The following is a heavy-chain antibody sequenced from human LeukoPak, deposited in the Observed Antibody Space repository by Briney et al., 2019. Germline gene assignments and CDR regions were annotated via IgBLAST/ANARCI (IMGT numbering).Heavy chain of an antibody. Sequence: GGSLRLSCAASGFRFSDYYMRWIRQAPGKGLEWVSHISSSGSTIYYADSVKGRFTISRDNAKSSLYLQMNSLRAEDTAVYYCARCGGRGYSYGYPSYYYYMDVWGKGTTVTVSS. J-gene: IGHJ6*03. CDR2: ISSSGSTI. V-gene: IGHV3-11*04. CDR3: ARCGGRGYSYGYPSYYYYMDV. D-gene: IGHD5-18*01. CDR1: GFRFSDYY.